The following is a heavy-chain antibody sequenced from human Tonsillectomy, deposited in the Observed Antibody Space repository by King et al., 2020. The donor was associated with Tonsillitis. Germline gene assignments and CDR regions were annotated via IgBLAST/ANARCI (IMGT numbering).Heavy chain of an antibody. CDR1: GFSFRDYT. Sequence: VQLVESGGGVVQPGTSLRISCEASGFSFRDYTMHWVRQAPGKGLEWVSLILYDGRNKFGDSVKGRFTISRDNSKNKLYLQMNSLRPEDTAVYYCARDHNSGTFDHWGQGTLVTVSS. D-gene: IGHD6-19*01. CDR2: ILYDGRNK. V-gene: IGHV3-30*03. J-gene: IGHJ4*02. CDR3: ARDHNSGTFDH.